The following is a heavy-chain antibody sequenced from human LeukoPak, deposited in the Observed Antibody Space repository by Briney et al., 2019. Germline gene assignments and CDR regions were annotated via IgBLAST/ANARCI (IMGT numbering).Heavy chain of an antibody. CDR2: VNPNTGGI. Sequence: GASVKVSCKASGYTFTDYYIHWVRQAPGQGLEWMGRVNPNTGGIKYTQKFQDRVTMTRDTAISTGYIELSGLSSDDTAIYYCARSAPSISTTLDFDYWGQGTLVTVSS. D-gene: IGHD1-14*01. J-gene: IGHJ4*02. V-gene: IGHV1-2*06. CDR1: GYTFTDYY. CDR3: ARSAPSISTTLDFDY.